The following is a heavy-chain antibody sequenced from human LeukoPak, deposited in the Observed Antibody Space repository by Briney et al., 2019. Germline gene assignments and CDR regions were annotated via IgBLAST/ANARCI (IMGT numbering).Heavy chain of an antibody. V-gene: IGHV1-18*01. D-gene: IGHD6-19*01. J-gene: IGHJ6*02. CDR1: GYTFRTYG. Sequence: GASVKVSCKASGYTFRTYGISWVRQAPGQGREWMGWISAHNGNTNSAQKLPGRVTMTTDTSTSTAYMELRSLRSDDTAVYYCARTDLAGTGDYYYGMDVWGQGTTVTVSS. CDR3: ARTDLAGTGDYYYGMDV. CDR2: ISAHNGNT.